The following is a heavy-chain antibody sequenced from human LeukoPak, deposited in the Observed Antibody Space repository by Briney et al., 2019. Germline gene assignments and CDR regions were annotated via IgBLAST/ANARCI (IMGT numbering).Heavy chain of an antibody. CDR3: ARRCGSYWFDY. D-gene: IGHD1-26*01. V-gene: IGHV4-34*01. CDR2: INHSGST. CDR1: GGSFSGYY. Sequence: SGTLSLTCAVYGGSFSGYYWSWIRQPPGKGLEWIGEINHSGSTNYNPSLKSRVTISVDTSKNQFSLKLSSVTAADTAVYYCARRCGSYWFDYWGQGTLVTVSS. J-gene: IGHJ4*02.